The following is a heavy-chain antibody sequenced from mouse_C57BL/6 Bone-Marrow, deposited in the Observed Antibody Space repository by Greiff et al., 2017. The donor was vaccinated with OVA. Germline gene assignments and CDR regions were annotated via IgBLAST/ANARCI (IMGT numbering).Heavy chain of an antibody. Sequence: VQLQQSGAELVRPGTSVKMSCKASGYTFTNYWIGWAKQRPGHGLEWIGDIYPGGGYTNYNEKFKGKATLTVDKSSSTAYMQLSSLTSEDSAVYYCARIGDYYGSSYSYYYAMDYWGQGTSVTVSS. D-gene: IGHD1-1*01. CDR1: GYTFTNYW. CDR3: ARIGDYYGSSYSYYYAMDY. V-gene: IGHV1-63*01. CDR2: IYPGGGYT. J-gene: IGHJ4*01.